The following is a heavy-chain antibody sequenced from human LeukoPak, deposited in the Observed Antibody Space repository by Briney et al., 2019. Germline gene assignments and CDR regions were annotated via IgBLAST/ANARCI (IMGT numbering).Heavy chain of an antibody. CDR3: ARRPIAAAAFDY. CDR1: GYTFTSYW. CDR2: IYPGDSDT. D-gene: IGHD6-13*01. J-gene: IGHJ4*02. V-gene: IGHV5-51*01. Sequence: KVSCKASGYTFTSYWIGWVRQMPGKGLEWMGIIYPGDSDTRYSPSFQGQVTISADKSISTAYLQWSSLKASDTAMYYCARRPIAAAAFDYWGQGTLVTVSS.